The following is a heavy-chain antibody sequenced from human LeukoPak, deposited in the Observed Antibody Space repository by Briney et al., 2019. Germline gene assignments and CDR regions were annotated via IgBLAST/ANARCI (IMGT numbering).Heavy chain of an antibody. CDR3: ASHVVVASYYFDY. J-gene: IGHJ4*02. Sequence: SETLSLTCTVSGGSISSSIYYWGWIRQPPGKGLEWIGSIYYSGSTYYNPSLKSRVTISVDTSKNQFSLKLSSVTAADTAVYYCASHVVVASYYFDYWGQGTLVTVSS. CDR2: IYYSGST. CDR1: GGSISSSIYY. V-gene: IGHV4-39*01. D-gene: IGHD2-15*01.